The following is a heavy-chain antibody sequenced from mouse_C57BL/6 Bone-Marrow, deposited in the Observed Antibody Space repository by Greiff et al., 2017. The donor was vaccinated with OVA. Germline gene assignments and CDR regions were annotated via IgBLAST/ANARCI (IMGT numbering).Heavy chain of an antibody. CDR2: IDPETGGT. CDR1: GYTFTDYE. Sequence: VQLQQSGAELVRPGASVTLSCKASGYTFTDYEMHWVKQTPVHGLEWIGAIDPETGGTAYNQKFKGKAILTADKSSSTAYMELRSLTSEESAVYYGTRWGNGSSYGAMDYWGQGTSVTGAS. V-gene: IGHV1-15*01. CDR3: TRWGNGSSYGAMDY. J-gene: IGHJ4*01. D-gene: IGHD1-1*01.